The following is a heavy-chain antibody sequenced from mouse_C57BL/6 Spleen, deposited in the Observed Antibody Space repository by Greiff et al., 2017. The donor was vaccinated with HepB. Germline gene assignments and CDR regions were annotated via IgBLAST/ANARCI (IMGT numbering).Heavy chain of an antibody. CDR3: ARHEDRQPSPAPYWYFDV. CDR1: GYTFTEYT. D-gene: IGHD3-2*02. Sequence: VQLQQSGAELVKPGASVKLSCKASGYTFTEYTIHWVKQRSGQGLEWIGWFYPGSGSIKYNEKFKDKATLTADKSSSTVYMDLSRLTSEDSAVYFCARHEDRQPSPAPYWYFDVWGTGTTVTVSS. V-gene: IGHV1-62-2*01. CDR2: FYPGSGSI. J-gene: IGHJ1*03.